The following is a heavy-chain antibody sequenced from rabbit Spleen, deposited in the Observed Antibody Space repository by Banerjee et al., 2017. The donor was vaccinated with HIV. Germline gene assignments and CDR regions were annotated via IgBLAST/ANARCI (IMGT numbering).Heavy chain of an antibody. CDR2: IDTTSGST. D-gene: IGHD7-1*01. CDR3: ARDAGDSDPWRLYYFNL. CDR1: GFSFSSSYD. V-gene: IGHV1S40*01. Sequence: QSLEESGGGLVQPEGSLTLTCTASGFSFSSSYDMCWVRQAPGKGLELIACIDTTSGSTWYAIWAKGRSTISKTSSTTVTLQMTSLTPADTATYFCARDAGDSDPWRLYYFNLWGPGTLVTVS. J-gene: IGHJ4*01.